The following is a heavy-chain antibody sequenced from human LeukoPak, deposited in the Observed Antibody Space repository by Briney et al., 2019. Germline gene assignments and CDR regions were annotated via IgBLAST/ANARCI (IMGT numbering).Heavy chain of an antibody. CDR3: ARVWGVTDFYDNRGAFDI. Sequence: SETLSLTCAVYGGSFSGYYWSWIRQPPGKGLEWIGEINHSGSTNYNPSLKSRVTISVDTSKNQFSLKLSSVTAADTAVYYCARVWGVTDFYDNRGAFDIWGQGTTVTVSS. J-gene: IGHJ3*02. D-gene: IGHD3-22*01. V-gene: IGHV4-34*01. CDR2: INHSGST. CDR1: GGSFSGYY.